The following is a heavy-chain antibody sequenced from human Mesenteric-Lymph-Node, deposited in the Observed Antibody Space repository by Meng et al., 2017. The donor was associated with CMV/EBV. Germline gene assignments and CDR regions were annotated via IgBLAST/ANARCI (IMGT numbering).Heavy chain of an antibody. Sequence: ASVKVSCKASGYTFTTYAMYWVRQAPGQRLEWMGWSNAANGDTKYSHEFQGRVTITTDESTSTAYMELSSLRSEDTAVYYCARGQKAGYYYFDYWGQGTLVTVSS. CDR1: GYTFTTYA. CDR3: ARGQKAGYYYFDY. V-gene: IGHV1-3*02. CDR2: SNAANGDT. D-gene: IGHD2-15*01. J-gene: IGHJ4*02.